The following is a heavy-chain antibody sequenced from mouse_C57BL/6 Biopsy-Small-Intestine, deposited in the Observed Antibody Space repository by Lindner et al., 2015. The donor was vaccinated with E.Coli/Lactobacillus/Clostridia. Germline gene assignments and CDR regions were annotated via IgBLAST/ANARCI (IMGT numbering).Heavy chain of an antibody. CDR2: IYPGDGDT. Sequence: VQLQESGRELVKPGASVRISCKASGYAFSSYWMNWVKQRPGKGLEWIGQIYPGDGDTNYNGKFKGKATLTADKSSSTAYMQLNSLTSEDSAVYFCARVGYTDAMDYWGQGTSVTVSS. V-gene: IGHV1-80*01. CDR3: ARVGYTDAMDY. D-gene: IGHD1-1*01. J-gene: IGHJ4*01. CDR1: GYAFSSYW.